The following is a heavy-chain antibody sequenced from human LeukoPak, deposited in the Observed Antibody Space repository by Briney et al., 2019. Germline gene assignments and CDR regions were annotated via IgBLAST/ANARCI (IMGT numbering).Heavy chain of an antibody. CDR2: VYYSGST. D-gene: IGHD1-26*01. V-gene: IGHV4-39*07. Sequence: SETLSLTCTVSDCSISSGSYYWAWIRQPPGKGLEYIGNVYYSGSTYYNPSLKSRVSISVDTSKNQFSLKLSSVTVADTAFYYCARRERMSGHFPYWGQGTLVTVSS. CDR1: DCSISSGSYY. CDR3: ARRERMSGHFPY. J-gene: IGHJ4*02.